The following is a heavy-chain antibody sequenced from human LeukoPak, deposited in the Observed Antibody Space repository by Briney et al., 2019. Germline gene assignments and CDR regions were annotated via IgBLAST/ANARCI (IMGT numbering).Heavy chain of an antibody. D-gene: IGHD2-2*01. CDR1: GGSISSYY. J-gene: IGHJ3*02. V-gene: IGHV4-59*01. Sequence: PSETLSLTCAVYGGSISSYYWSWIRQPPGKGLEWIGYIYYSGSTNYNPSLKSRVTISVDTSKNQFSLKLSSVTAADTAVYYCARDGPYCSSTSCRDAFDIWGQGTMVTVSS. CDR2: IYYSGST. CDR3: ARDGPYCSSTSCRDAFDI.